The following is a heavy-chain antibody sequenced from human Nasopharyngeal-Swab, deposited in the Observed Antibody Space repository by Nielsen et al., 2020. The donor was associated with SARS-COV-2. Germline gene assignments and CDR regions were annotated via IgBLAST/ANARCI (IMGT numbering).Heavy chain of an antibody. CDR2: ISTTSNYI. J-gene: IGHJ4*02. D-gene: IGHD3-9*01. V-gene: IGHV3-21*01. CDR3: VRDGYFDWSFGY. Sequence: GGSLRLSCAASGFTFTDYVMNWVRQAPGKGLEWVSSISTTSNYIYYADSVKGRFTISRDNARNSLHLQMHSLSAEDTAVYYCVRDGYFDWSFGYWGQGTLVTVSS. CDR1: GFTFTDYV.